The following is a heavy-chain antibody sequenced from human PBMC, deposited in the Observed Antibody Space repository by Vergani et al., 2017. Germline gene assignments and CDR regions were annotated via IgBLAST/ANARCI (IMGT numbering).Heavy chain of an antibody. D-gene: IGHD2-2*01. Sequence: EVQLVESGGGLVQPGGSLTLSCAASGFSFSISGMNWVRQAPGKGLEWVSYISGNSSDISYADSVKGRFTISRDNAKNSLYLQMNSLRAEDTALYYCAREEYRLPYHYWGQGTLVTVSS. J-gene: IGHJ4*02. CDR3: AREEYRLPYHY. CDR2: ISGNSSDI. V-gene: IGHV3-48*01. CDR1: GFSFSISG.